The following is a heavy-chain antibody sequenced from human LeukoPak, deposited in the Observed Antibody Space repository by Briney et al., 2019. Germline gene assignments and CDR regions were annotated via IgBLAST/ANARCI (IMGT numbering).Heavy chain of an antibody. CDR3: ASVSTVWLGFAFDI. CDR2: IYYSGST. CDR1: GGSISSSSYY. V-gene: IGHV4-39*07. Sequence: PSQTLSLTCTVSGGSISSSSYYWGWIRQPPGKGLEWIGSIYYSGSTYYNSSLESRVTISVDTSKNQFSLKLSSVTAADTAVYYCASVSTVWLGFAFDIWGQGTMVTVSS. D-gene: IGHD5/OR15-5a*01. J-gene: IGHJ3*02.